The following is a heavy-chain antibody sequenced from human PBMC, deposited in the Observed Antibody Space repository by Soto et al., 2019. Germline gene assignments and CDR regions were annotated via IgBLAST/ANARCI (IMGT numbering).Heavy chain of an antibody. J-gene: IGHJ4*02. CDR1: GFTFSSYW. Sequence: GGSLRLSCAASGFTFSSYWMSWVRQAPGKGLEWVSTINDDGGSTYYVDSVKGRFTISRDNSKNTLYLQVNSLRAEDTAVYYCAKGTVSGRAFDYWGQGTLVTVSS. D-gene: IGHD1-1*01. CDR3: AKGTVSGRAFDY. CDR2: INDDGGST. V-gene: IGHV3-23*01.